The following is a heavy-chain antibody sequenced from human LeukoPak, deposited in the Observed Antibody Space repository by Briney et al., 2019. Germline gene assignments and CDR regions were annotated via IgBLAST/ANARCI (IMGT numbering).Heavy chain of an antibody. CDR3: ARDLYRIVVVPHYFDY. CDR2: IRYDGITK. J-gene: IGHJ4*02. Sequence: PGGSLRLSCTASGFTFSNHGMHWVRQAPGKGLEWVAFIRYDGITKYYTDSVKGRFTISRDNSKNTLYLQMNSLRAEDTAVYYCARDLYRIVVVPHYFDYWGQGTLVTVSS. V-gene: IGHV3-30*02. D-gene: IGHD3-22*01. CDR1: GFTFSNHG.